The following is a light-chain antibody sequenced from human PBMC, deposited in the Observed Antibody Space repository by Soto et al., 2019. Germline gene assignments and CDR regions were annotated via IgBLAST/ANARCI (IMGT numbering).Light chain of an antibody. CDR2: DAS. V-gene: IGKV3-11*01. CDR1: QSVSSY. J-gene: IGKJ4*01. CDR3: QQRSSSVT. Sequence: EIVLTQSPATLSLSPGERATLSCRASQSVSSYLAWYQQKPGQAPRLLIYDASNRATGIPARFSGSGSGTDFTLTISSLEPEDFAVYYCQQRSSSVTFGGGTKVDIK.